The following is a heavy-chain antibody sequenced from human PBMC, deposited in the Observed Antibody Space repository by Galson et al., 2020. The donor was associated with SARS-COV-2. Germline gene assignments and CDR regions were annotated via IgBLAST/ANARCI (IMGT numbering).Heavy chain of an antibody. CDR2: MSSTGGTS. D-gene: IGHD6-19*01. CDR3: LSYSSTRDNY. CDR1: GFIFSDYA. J-gene: IGHJ4*02. Sequence: GSLRLSCSASGFIFSDYAMHWVRQAPGKGLQYVSAMSSTGGTSFYADSVKGRFTMSRDNSKNTFYLQMTGLRVEDSAFYYCLSYSSTRDNYWGQGTLVTVSS. V-gene: IGHV3-64D*09.